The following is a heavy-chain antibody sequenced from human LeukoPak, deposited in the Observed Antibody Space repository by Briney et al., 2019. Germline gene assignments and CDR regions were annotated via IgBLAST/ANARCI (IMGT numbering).Heavy chain of an antibody. D-gene: IGHD6-6*01. V-gene: IGHV3-48*03. CDR3: ARMRPELDY. J-gene: IGHJ4*02. CDR2: ISSSGGTI. CDR1: GFAFSSYE. Sequence: GGSLRLSCAASGFAFSSYEMNWVRQAPGKGLEWISYISSSGGTIYYADSVKGRFTISRDNAKNSVYLQMNSLRAEDTAVYYCARMRPELDYWGQGTLVTVSS.